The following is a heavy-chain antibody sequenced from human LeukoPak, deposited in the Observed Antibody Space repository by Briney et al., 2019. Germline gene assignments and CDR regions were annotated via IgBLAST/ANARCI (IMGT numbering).Heavy chain of an antibody. V-gene: IGHV1-18*01. D-gene: IGHD6-13*01. Sequence: ASVKVSCKASGYTFTRYGISWVRQAPGQGVEWMGWISAYKGNTNYAQKLQGRVTMTTDTSTSTAYIELRSLRSDDTAVYYCARHSSSWGAYYFDYWGQGTLVTVSS. CDR1: GYTFTRYG. J-gene: IGHJ4*02. CDR2: ISAYKGNT. CDR3: ARHSSSWGAYYFDY.